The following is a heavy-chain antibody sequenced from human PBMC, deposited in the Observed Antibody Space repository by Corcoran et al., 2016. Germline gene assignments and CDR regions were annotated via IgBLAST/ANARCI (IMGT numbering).Heavy chain of an antibody. Sequence: QVQLVESGGGVVQPGRSLRLSCAASGFTFSSYGMHWVRQAPGKGLEWVAVIWYDGSNKYYADSVKGRFTISRDNSKNTLYLQMNSLRAEDTAGYYCARDDEGPFDYWGQGTLVTVSS. CDR3: ARDDEGPFDY. CDR2: IWYDGSNK. CDR1: GFTFSSYG. V-gene: IGHV3-33*01. J-gene: IGHJ4*02.